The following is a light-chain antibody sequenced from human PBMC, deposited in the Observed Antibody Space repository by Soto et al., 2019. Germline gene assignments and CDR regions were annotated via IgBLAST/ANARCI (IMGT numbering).Light chain of an antibody. V-gene: IGKV1-5*01. CDR2: DVS. CDR1: QSITSW. J-gene: IGKJ1*01. CDR3: QHHNTYPWT. Sequence: DFQMTQSPSTLSASVGDRVTITCRASQSITSWLAWYQQKPGKAPKLLIYDVSTLESGVPSRFSGSGSGTEFTLTISSLQPDDFATYYCQHHNTYPWTFGQGTKVDIK.